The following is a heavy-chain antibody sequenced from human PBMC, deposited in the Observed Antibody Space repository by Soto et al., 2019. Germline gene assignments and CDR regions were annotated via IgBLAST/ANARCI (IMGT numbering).Heavy chain of an antibody. Sequence: XGSLRLSCAASGFTVSSSAISWVRQAPGKGLEWVSAVSANGQGIYYADSVRGRFTISRDNSKNTVFLHMDSLSAEDTAVYYCAKDRHYPRDYFHYWGQGTLVTVSS. CDR1: GFTVSSSA. J-gene: IGHJ4*02. D-gene: IGHD3-10*01. V-gene: IGHV3-23*01. CDR3: AKDRHYPRDYFHY. CDR2: VSANGQGI.